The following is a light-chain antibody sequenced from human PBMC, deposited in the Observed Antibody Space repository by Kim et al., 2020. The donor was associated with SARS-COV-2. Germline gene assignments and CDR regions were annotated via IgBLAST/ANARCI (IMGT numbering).Light chain of an antibody. CDR3: QVWDSSSDHYV. V-gene: IGLV3-21*04. Sequence: ATVKTARITGGGNNIRSKGVNWYKQKTGQAPVLVIYSDSDRPSGIPERFSGSNAGKAATLTISRVEAGDEADYYCQVWDSSSDHYVFGTGTKVTVL. CDR2: SDS. CDR1: NIRSKG. J-gene: IGLJ1*01.